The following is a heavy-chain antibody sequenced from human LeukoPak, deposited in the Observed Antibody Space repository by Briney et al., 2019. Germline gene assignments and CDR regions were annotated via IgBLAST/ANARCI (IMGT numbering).Heavy chain of an antibody. CDR2: IYTSGST. V-gene: IGHV4-4*07. D-gene: IGHD3-16*02. J-gene: IGHJ4*02. CDR3: ARDYVWGSYRFDY. CDR1: GCSISSYY. Sequence: PSETLSLTCTVSGCSISSYYWSWIRQPAGKGLEWIGRIYTSGSTNYNPSLKSRVTMSVDTSKNQFSLRVSSVTAADTAVYYCARDYVWGSYRFDYWGQGTLVTVSS.